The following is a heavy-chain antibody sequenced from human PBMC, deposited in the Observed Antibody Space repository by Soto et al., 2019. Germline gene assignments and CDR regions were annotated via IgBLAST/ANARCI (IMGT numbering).Heavy chain of an antibody. V-gene: IGHV3-23*01. CDR3: ARKAAAHRDAFDI. CDR2: ISGSGGST. J-gene: IGHJ3*02. Sequence: GGSLRLSCAASGFTFSSYAMSWVRQAPGKGLEWVSAISGSGGSTYYADSVKGRFTISRDNSKNSLYLQMNSLRAEDTAVYYCARKAAAHRDAFDIWGQGTMVTVSS. D-gene: IGHD6-13*01. CDR1: GFTFSSYA.